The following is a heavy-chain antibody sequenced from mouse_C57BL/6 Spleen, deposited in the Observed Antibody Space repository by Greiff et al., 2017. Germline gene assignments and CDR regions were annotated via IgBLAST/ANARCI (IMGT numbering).Heavy chain of an antibody. V-gene: IGHV1-74*01. J-gene: IGHJ1*03. CDR3: AAYDYWYFDV. CDR2: IHPSDSAT. D-gene: IGHD2-3*01. CDR1: GYTFTSYW. Sequence: QVQLQQPGAELVKPGASVTVSCKASGYTFTSYWMHWVKQRPGQGLEWIGRIHPSDSATNYNQKFKGKATLTVDKSSSKAYMQRSSLTSEDTAVYYWAAYDYWYFDVWGTGTMVTVAA.